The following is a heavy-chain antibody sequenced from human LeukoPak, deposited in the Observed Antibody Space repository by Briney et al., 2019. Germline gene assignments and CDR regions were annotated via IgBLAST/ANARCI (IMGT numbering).Heavy chain of an antibody. V-gene: IGHV1-69*04. CDR1: GGTFSSYA. D-gene: IGHD2-21*01. J-gene: IGHJ4*02. Sequence: GASVKVSCKASGGTFSSYAISWVRQAPGQGLEWMGRIIPILGTANYAQKFQGRVTITADKSTSTAYMELSSLRSEDTAVYYCARSGQLFYRYWGQGTLVTVSS. CDR2: IIPILGTA. CDR3: ARSGQLFYRY.